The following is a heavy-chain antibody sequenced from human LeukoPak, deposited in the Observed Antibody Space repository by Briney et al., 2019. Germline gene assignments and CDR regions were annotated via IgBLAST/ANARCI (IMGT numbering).Heavy chain of an antibody. D-gene: IGHD2-2*02. CDR2: IKQDGSEK. Sequence: GGSLRLSCAASGFTFSSYWMSWVRQAPGKGLEWVANIKQDGSEKYYVDSVKGRFTISRDNAKNSLYLQMNSLRAEDTAVYYCAREGEYCSSTSCYIDYWGQGTLVTVSS. CDR1: GFTFSSYW. CDR3: AREGEYCSSTSCYIDY. V-gene: IGHV3-7*01. J-gene: IGHJ4*02.